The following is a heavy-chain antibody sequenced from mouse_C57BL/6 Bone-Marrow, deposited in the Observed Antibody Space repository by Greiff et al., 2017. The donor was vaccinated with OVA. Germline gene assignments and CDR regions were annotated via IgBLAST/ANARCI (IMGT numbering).Heavy chain of an antibody. CDR3: AAPGRYFDY. J-gene: IGHJ2*01. Sequence: VQLQQSGADLARPGASVKMSCKASGYTFTSYTMHWVKQRPGQGLEWIGYINPSSGYTKYNQKFKDKTAVTANRSARTAYMQRGSLTSEDYAVYYCAAPGRYFDYWGQGTALTVSS. V-gene: IGHV1-4*01. CDR1: GYTFTSYT. CDR2: INPSSGYT. D-gene: IGHD3-3*01.